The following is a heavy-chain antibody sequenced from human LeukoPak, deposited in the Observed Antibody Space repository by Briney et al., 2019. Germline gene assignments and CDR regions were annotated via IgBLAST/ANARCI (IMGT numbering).Heavy chain of an antibody. J-gene: IGHJ6*03. Sequence: PGGSLRLSCAASGFTVSSNYMSWVRQAPGKGLEWVSVIYSGGSTYYADSVKGRFTISRDNSKNTLYLQMNSLRAEDTAVYYCAREGSITVYYYYYMDVWGKGTTVTVSS. CDR3: AREGSITVYYYYYMDV. CDR2: IYSGGST. CDR1: GFTVSSNY. D-gene: IGHD6-19*01. V-gene: IGHV3-66*02.